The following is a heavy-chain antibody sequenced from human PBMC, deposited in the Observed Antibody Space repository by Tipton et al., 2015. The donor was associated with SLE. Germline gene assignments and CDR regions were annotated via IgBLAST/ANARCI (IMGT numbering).Heavy chain of an antibody. CDR1: GFTFHDYA. V-gene: IGHV3-9*01. CDR2: INWNSDNR. Sequence: RSLRLSCAASGFTFHDYAMHWVRQAPGRGLEWVSGINWNSDNRGYADSVKGRFTISRDNAKNSLYLQINSLRPEDTALYYCAKDIGNSGYLFDYWGQGALVTVSS. D-gene: IGHD5-12*01. J-gene: IGHJ4*02. CDR3: AKDIGNSGYLFDY.